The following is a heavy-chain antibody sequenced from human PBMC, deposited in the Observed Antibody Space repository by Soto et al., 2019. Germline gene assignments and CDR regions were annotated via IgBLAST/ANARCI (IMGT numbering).Heavy chain of an antibody. CDR2: IDPTDSYR. D-gene: IGHD3-16*01. J-gene: IGHJ6*04. Sequence: PGESLKLSCKGFGDNFIDYWISWVRQTPGKGLEWMGRIDPTDSYRTYSPSFRGHVTISVDKSITTAYLQWNRLEASDTAVYYCARHRLRPINYGLDVWGEGPTFTVPS. CDR1: GDNFIDYW. CDR3: ARHRLRPINYGLDV. V-gene: IGHV5-10-1*01.